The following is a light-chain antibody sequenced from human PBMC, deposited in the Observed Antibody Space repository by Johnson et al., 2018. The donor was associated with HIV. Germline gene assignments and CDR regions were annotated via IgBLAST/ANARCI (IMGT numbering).Light chain of an antibody. CDR1: NSNIGNNY. Sequence: QSFLTQPPSVSAAPGQKVTISCSGSNSNIGNNYVSWYQQLPGTAPKLLIYESTNRPSGIPDRFSGSKSGTSATLDITGLQTGDEADYYCATWDTSLSTGGVFGTGTKVTGL. CDR3: ATWDTSLSTGGV. J-gene: IGLJ1*01. CDR2: EST. V-gene: IGLV1-51*02.